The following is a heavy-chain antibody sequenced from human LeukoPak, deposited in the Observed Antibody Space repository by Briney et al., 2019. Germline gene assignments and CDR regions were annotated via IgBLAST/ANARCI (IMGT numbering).Heavy chain of an antibody. CDR1: GFAFSSYW. CDR3: AKDGIVGATRLGYFQH. CDR2: INTDGSEI. J-gene: IGHJ1*01. Sequence: GGSLRLSCAASGFAFSSYWMSWVRQAPVKGLEWVANINTDGSEIYYVDSVKGRFTISRDNAKNSLYLQMNSLRAEDTALYYCAKDGIVGATRLGYFQHWGQGTLVTVSS. V-gene: IGHV3-7*03. D-gene: IGHD1-26*01.